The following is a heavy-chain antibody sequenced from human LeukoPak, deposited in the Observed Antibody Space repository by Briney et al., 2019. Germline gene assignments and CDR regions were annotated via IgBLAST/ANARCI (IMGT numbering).Heavy chain of an antibody. D-gene: IGHD6-13*01. J-gene: IGHJ4*02. CDR2: IDYSGST. CDR1: GASISSYY. CDR3: ARHYSAGPFDY. Sequence: SETLSLTCSVSGASISSYYWSWIRQPPGKGLGWIGYIDYSGSTNYSPSLKSRVTISADTSKNQFSLKLTSLTAADTALYFCARHYSAGPFDYWGQGTLVTVSS. V-gene: IGHV4-59*08.